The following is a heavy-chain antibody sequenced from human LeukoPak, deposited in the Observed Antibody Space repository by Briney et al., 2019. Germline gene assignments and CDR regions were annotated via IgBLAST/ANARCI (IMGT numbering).Heavy chain of an antibody. V-gene: IGHV4-61*02. D-gene: IGHD3-10*01. CDR1: GGSISSGSYY. CDR2: IYTSGST. CDR3: ARDVWFGAGRTFDY. Sequence: SQTLSLTCTVSGGSISSGSYYWSWIRQPAGKGLEWIGRIYTSGSTNYNPSLKSRVTISVDTSKNQFSLRLSSVTAADTAVYYCARDVWFGAGRTFDYWGQGTLVTVSS. J-gene: IGHJ4*02.